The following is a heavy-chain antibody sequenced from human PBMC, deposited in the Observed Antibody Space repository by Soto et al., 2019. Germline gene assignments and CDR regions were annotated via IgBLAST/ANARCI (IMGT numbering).Heavy chain of an antibody. J-gene: IGHJ6*02. Sequence: GASVKVSCKASGGTFSSYAISWVRQAPGQGLEWMGGIIPIFGTANYAQKFQGRVTITADESTSTAYMELSSLRSEDTALYYCARDSVYIVLVPAAMHTYYYYGMDVWGQGTTVTVSS. CDR2: IIPIFGTA. CDR3: ARDSVYIVLVPAAMHTYYYYGMDV. CDR1: GGTFSSYA. V-gene: IGHV1-69*13. D-gene: IGHD2-2*01.